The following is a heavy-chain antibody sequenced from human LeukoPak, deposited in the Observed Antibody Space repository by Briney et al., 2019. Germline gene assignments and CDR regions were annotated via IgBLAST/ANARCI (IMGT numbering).Heavy chain of an antibody. J-gene: IGHJ4*02. CDR3: ARATAMVGYYFDY. CDR1: GFTFSSYA. Sequence: PGRSLRLSCAASGFTFSSYAMHWVRQAPGKGLEGVAVISYDGSNKYYADSVKGRFTISRDNSKNTLYLQMNSLRAEDTAVYYCARATAMVGYYFDYWGQGTLVTVSS. V-gene: IGHV3-30*04. D-gene: IGHD5-18*01. CDR2: ISYDGSNK.